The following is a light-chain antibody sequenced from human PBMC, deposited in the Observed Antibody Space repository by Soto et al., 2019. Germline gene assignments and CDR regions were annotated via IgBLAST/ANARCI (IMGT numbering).Light chain of an antibody. CDR1: RSISSY. CDR3: QQYNNWPPGA. J-gene: IGKJ1*01. CDR2: AAS. V-gene: IGKV1-39*01. Sequence: DIQMTQSPSSLSASVGDRVTVTCRASRSISSYLNWYQQKPGKAPKLLIYAASILQSGVPSRFSGSGSGTEFTLTISSLQSEDFAVYYCQQYNNWPPGAFGQGTKVDIK.